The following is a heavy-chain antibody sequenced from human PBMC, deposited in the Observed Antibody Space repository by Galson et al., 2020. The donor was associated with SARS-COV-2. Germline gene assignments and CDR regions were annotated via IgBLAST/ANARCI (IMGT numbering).Heavy chain of an antibody. J-gene: IGHJ4*02. CDR1: GYPFTSYS. CDR2: INPSGGST. D-gene: IGHD1-26*01. V-gene: IGHV1-46*01. Sequence: ASVKVSCKAYGYPFTSYSVHWVRQAPGQGLEWMGIINPSGGSTTYAQKFQGRVTMTRDTSTSTVYMDLSSLRSEDTAVSFCARGPDANSDYYFDHWGQGTLVTVSS. CDR3: ARGPDANSDYYFDH.